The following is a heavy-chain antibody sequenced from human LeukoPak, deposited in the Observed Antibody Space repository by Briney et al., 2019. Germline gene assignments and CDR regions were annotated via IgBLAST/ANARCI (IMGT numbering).Heavy chain of an antibody. CDR2: IGSGGGT. CDR1: GFTFSNYA. Sequence: PGGSLRLSCAASGFTFSNYAMTWVRLAPGKGLEWVSSIGSGGGTYYVDSVKGRFTISRDNSKNTLYLQMNSLRDEDTAMYFCAKYFYSVDDFRPERRYFDFWGQGTLVTVSS. D-gene: IGHD3/OR15-3a*01. CDR3: AKYFYSVDDFRPERRYFDF. J-gene: IGHJ4*02. V-gene: IGHV3-23*01.